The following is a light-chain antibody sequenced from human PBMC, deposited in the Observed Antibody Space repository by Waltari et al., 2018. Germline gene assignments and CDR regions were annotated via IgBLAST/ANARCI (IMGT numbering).Light chain of an antibody. CDR2: DAS. CDR1: QATSRW. CDR3: EQGNSLPPT. V-gene: IGKV1-12*01. Sequence: ETQIPQSPSPVSGSAGASVTITCRASQATSRWLAWYQQKPGNSPNRLIYDASKLQSGVPSRFSGSGSGTDFTLDISSLRPEDSATYYCEQGNSLPPTCGQGTKVEIK. J-gene: IGKJ1*01.